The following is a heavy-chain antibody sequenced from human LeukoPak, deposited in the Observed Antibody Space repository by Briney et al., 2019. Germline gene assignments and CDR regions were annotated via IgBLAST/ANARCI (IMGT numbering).Heavy chain of an antibody. CDR2: TSSSDAGT. CDR1: GFTWNNYA. Sequence: GGPRRLSWAASGFTWNNYAITWFRQPPGRGRGGVSATSSSDAGTYHADSVRGRFTISRDNSKNTLYLQMHSLRAEDTAVYYCARDVDYANPRHDYWGQGTLVTVSS. CDR3: ARDVDYANPRHDY. V-gene: IGHV3-23*01. J-gene: IGHJ4*02. D-gene: IGHD4/OR15-4a*01.